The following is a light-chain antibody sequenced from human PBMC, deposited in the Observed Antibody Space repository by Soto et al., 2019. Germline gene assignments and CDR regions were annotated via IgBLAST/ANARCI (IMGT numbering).Light chain of an antibody. Sequence: EIVLTQSPGTLSLSPGERATLSCRASQTVSSNYLAWFQQKGGQAPRLLIFGASSRAAGIPDRFSGSGSGTDFTLTISRLEPEDFAVYYCQQYGGSPITFGLGTRLEIK. V-gene: IGKV3-20*01. CDR1: QTVSSNY. CDR2: GAS. CDR3: QQYGGSPIT. J-gene: IGKJ5*01.